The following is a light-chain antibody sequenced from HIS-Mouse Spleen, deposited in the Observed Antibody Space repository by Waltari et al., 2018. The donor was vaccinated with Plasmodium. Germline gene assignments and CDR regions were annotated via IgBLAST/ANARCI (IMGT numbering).Light chain of an antibody. Sequence: SYELTQPPSVSVSPGQTARITCSGDALPKKYAYWYQQKSGQAPWLVIYEDRKRPSGIPGRFSGSSSGTMATLTISGAQVEDEADYYCYSTDSSGNHRVFGGGTKLTVL. J-gene: IGLJ3*02. CDR3: YSTDSSGNHRV. V-gene: IGLV3-10*01. CDR2: EDR. CDR1: ALPKKY.